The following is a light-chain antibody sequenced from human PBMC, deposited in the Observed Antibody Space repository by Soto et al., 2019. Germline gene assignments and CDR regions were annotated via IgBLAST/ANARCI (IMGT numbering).Light chain of an antibody. CDR3: QKYNNGGPLT. V-gene: IGKV1-27*01. CDR2: AAS. J-gene: IGKJ4*01. Sequence: DIQMTQSPSSLSASIGDRVTIACRASEGFSNYLAWFQQKPGKAPSLLIYAASTLQSGVPSRFSGSGSGTDSTLTINNLQPDDAATSYCQKYNNGGPLTLGGGTKVDIK. CDR1: EGFSNY.